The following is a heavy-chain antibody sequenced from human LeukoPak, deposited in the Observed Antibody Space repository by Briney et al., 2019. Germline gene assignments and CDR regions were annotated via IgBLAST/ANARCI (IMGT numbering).Heavy chain of an antibody. Sequence: GGSLRLSCAASRFTFSSYGMHWVRQTPGKGLEWVAFIRHDGSYQQYADSVKGRFTVSRDNSKDTVYLQMNSLRTEDTAVYYCAKNRDSSDYPRDFDYWGQGTLVTVSS. CDR2: IRHDGSYQ. CDR1: RFTFSSYG. J-gene: IGHJ4*02. V-gene: IGHV3-30*02. CDR3: AKNRDSSDYPRDFDY. D-gene: IGHD3-22*01.